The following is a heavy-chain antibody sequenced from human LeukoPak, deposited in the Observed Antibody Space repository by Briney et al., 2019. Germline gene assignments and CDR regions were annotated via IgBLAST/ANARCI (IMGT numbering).Heavy chain of an antibody. Sequence: PGGSLRLSCAASGFTFNNYAMTWVRQAPGKGLEWVSTIIGSGGNTDYADSVKGRFTNSRDDSKNTLFLQMNSLRAEDTAVYFCAKVKWKLIGYFDYWGQGTLVTVSS. D-gene: IGHD1-20*01. CDR2: IIGSGGNT. CDR1: GFTFNNYA. J-gene: IGHJ4*02. CDR3: AKVKWKLIGYFDY. V-gene: IGHV3-23*01.